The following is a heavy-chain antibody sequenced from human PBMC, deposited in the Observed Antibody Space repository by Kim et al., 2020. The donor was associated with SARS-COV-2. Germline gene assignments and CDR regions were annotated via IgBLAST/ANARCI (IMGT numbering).Heavy chain of an antibody. CDR3: ARVHVLLWFGELRSALNPDYYYGMDV. CDR1: GFTFSSYS. J-gene: IGHJ6*02. D-gene: IGHD3-10*01. V-gene: IGHV3-21*01. CDR2: ISSSSSYI. Sequence: GSLRLSCAASGFTFSSYSMNWVRQAPGKGLEWVSSISSSSSYIYYADSVKGRFTISRDNAKKSLYLQMNSLRAEDTAVYYCARVHVLLWFGELRSALNPDYYYGMDVWGQGTTVTVSS.